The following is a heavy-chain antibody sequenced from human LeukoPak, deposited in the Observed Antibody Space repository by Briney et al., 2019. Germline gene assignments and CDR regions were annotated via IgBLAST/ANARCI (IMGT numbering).Heavy chain of an antibody. Sequence: ASVKVSCKASGGTFCSYAISWVRQAPGQGLEWMGGIIPIFGTANYAQKFQGRVTITADESTSTAYMELSSLRSEDTAVYYCANSSGSYYWFDPWGQGTLVTVSS. CDR2: IIPIFGTA. CDR1: GGTFCSYA. J-gene: IGHJ5*02. D-gene: IGHD3-10*01. CDR3: ANSSGSYYWFDP. V-gene: IGHV1-69*13.